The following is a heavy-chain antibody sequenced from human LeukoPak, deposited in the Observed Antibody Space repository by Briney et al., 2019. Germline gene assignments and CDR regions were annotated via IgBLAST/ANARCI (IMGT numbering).Heavy chain of an antibody. V-gene: IGHV4-59*01. Sequence: SEALSLTCTVSGGSISSYYWSWIRQPPGKGLEWIGYIYYSGSTNYNPSLKSRVTISVDTSKNQFSLKLSSVTAADTAVYYCARSRKTSVDYWGQGTLVTASS. D-gene: IGHD1-1*01. CDR1: GGSISSYY. CDR2: IYYSGST. J-gene: IGHJ4*02. CDR3: ARSRKTSVDY.